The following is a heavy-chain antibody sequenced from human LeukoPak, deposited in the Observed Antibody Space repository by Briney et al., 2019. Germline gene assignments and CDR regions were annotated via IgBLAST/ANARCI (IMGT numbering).Heavy chain of an antibody. CDR3: TRRPTISETAYFDY. Sequence: SETLSLTCAVYTGSFITYYTRWARQSPGKGLEWIAEINHRGDTNYNPSVKSRVTISVDTSKNQFSLKLTSLTAADTAIYYCTRRPTISETAYFDYWGQGTLVTVSS. V-gene: IGHV4-34*01. D-gene: IGHD2-21*02. CDR2: INHRGDT. J-gene: IGHJ4*02. CDR1: TGSFITYY.